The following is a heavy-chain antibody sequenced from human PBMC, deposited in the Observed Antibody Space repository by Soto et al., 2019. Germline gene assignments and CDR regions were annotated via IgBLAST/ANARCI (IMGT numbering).Heavy chain of an antibody. J-gene: IGHJ6*02. V-gene: IGHV3-49*03. CDR3: TRGLSLRGYSYGFYYYYGMDV. CDR2: IRSKAYGGTT. D-gene: IGHD5-18*01. CDR1: GFTFVDYA. Sequence: GGSLRLSCTASGFTFVDYAMSWFLQAPWKGLEWVGFIRSKAYGGTTEYAASVKGRFTISRDDSKSIAYLQMNSLKTEDTAVYYCTRGLSLRGYSYGFYYYYGMDVWGQGTTVTVSS.